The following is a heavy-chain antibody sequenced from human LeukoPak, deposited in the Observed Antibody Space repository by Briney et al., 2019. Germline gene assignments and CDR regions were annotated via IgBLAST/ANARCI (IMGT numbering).Heavy chain of an antibody. J-gene: IGHJ4*02. CDR2: IYHSGST. V-gene: IGHV4-59*12. Sequence: SETLSLTCTVSGGSLSSYYWSWIRQPPGRGLEWIGYIYHSGSTYYNPPLKSRVTISVDTSKKQFSLHLSSVPAADTAVYYCAREGYSGFDYWGQGTLVSVSS. D-gene: IGHD5-12*01. CDR3: AREGYSGFDY. CDR1: GGSLSSYY.